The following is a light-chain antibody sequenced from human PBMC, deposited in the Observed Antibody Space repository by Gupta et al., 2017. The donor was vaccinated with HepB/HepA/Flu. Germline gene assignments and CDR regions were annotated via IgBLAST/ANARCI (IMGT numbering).Light chain of an antibody. J-gene: IGKJ3*01. CDR3: QQLSNAHPILT. Sequence: EIVLTQSPATLSLSPGERATLSCRASQSVSTYLAWYQQKPGQAPRLLIYHASNRATGIPARFSGSGDGTDFTLTMSSLEPEDFAVYYCQQLSNAHPILTFGPGTKLDIK. V-gene: IGKV3-11*01. CDR1: QSVSTY. CDR2: HAS.